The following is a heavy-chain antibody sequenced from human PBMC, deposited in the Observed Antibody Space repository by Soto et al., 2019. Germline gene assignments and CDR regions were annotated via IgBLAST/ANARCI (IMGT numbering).Heavy chain of an antibody. J-gene: IGHJ6*02. Sequence: EVQLVESGGGLVKPGGSLRLSCTASGFTFSDFNMNWVRQAPGKGLEWVSHISASTISKKYADSVQGRFTISRDNAKNSLYLQMNSLRVEDTAVYYCARYPPSAPLGYAMDVWGQGTTVTVSS. D-gene: IGHD3-16*01. V-gene: IGHV3-21*06. CDR2: ISASTISK. CDR3: ARYPPSAPLGYAMDV. CDR1: GFTFSDFN.